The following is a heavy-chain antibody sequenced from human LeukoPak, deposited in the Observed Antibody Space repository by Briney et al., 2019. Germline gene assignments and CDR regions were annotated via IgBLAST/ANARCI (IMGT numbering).Heavy chain of an antibody. D-gene: IGHD5-12*01. CDR1: RFTFNTYW. CDR2: IKEDGSEK. CDR3: ARLPLTARLHFEY. J-gene: IGHJ4*02. Sequence: PGGSPRLSCAASRFTFNTYWMRWVRQAPVKWLEWVYNIKEDGSEKYYVDSVKGRFTISRDNAKNSLYLQMNSLRVEDTAVYYCARLPLTARLHFEYWGQGTLVTVSS. V-gene: IGHV3-7*05.